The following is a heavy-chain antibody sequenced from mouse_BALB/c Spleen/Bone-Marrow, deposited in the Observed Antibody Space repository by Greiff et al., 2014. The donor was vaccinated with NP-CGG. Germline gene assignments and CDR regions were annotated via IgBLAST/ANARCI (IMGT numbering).Heavy chain of an antibody. CDR1: GYTFTNYW. Sequence: DLVKPGASVKLSCKTSGYTFTNYWINWIKQRPGQGLEWLGRIAPGSGSTYYNEMFKVKAPLTVDTSSSTAYIQLSSLSSEDSAVYFCARGGYGYDGWYFDVWGAGTTVTVSS. D-gene: IGHD2-2*01. CDR3: ARGGYGYDGWYFDV. CDR2: IAPGSGST. V-gene: IGHV1S41*01. J-gene: IGHJ1*01.